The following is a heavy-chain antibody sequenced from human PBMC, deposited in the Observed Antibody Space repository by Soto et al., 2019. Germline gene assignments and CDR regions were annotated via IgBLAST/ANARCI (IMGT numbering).Heavy chain of an antibody. D-gene: IGHD3-22*01. CDR3: ARFTTFDP. CDR2: SYYSGRT. J-gene: IGHJ5*02. CDR1: GGSISSSSYY. V-gene: IGHV4-39*01. Sequence: QLQLQESGPGLVKPSETLSLTCTVSGGSISSSSYYWGWIRQPPGKGLEWIGSSYYSGRTYYNPYLTSRVTISVDTSKNQFSLKLSSVTAADTAVYYCARFTTFDPWGQGTLVTVFS.